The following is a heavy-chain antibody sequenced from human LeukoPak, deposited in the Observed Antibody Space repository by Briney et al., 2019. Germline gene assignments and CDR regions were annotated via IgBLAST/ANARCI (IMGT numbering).Heavy chain of an antibody. CDR3: AKDTDYDSSGGFDY. J-gene: IGHJ4*02. Sequence: GGSLRLSCAASGFTFSSYAMSWVRQAPGKGLEWVSAISGSGGSTYYADSVKGRFTISRDNAKNSLYLQMNSLRAEDMALYYCAKDTDYDSSGGFDYWGQGTLVTVSS. V-gene: IGHV3-23*01. D-gene: IGHD3-22*01. CDR2: ISGSGGST. CDR1: GFTFSSYA.